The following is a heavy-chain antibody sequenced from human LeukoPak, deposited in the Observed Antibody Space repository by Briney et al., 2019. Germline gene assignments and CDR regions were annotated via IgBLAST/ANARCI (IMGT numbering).Heavy chain of an antibody. CDR3: ARYAGARTLDAFDI. J-gene: IGHJ3*02. V-gene: IGHV4-39*01. CDR1: GGSISSSSYY. CDR2: IYHSGST. Sequence: SETLSLTCTVSGGSISSSSYYWGWIRQPPGKGLEWIGSIYHSGSTYYNPSLESRVTISVDTSKNQFSLKLSSVTAADTAVYYCARYAGARTLDAFDIWGQGTMVTVSS.